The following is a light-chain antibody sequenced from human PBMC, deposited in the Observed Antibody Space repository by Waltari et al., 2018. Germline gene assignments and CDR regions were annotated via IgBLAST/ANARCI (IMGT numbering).Light chain of an antibody. Sequence: EIVLTQSPAPLSLSPGATATLSCRASQSVTNNYLAWYQQRPGQPPRLLISDASSRATGIPDRFSGSGSGTDFTLAISRLEPEDFAVYYCQQYGGSPPTTFGQGTRLEI. CDR1: QSVTNNY. J-gene: IGKJ5*01. CDR3: QQYGGSPPTT. CDR2: DAS. V-gene: IGKV3-20*01.